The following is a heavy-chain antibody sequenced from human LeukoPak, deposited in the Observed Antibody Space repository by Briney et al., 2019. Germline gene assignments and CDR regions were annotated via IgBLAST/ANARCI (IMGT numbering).Heavy chain of an antibody. CDR1: GFTFSSYG. CDR2: VSSSGGTT. CDR3: AKNGDRGAYCSGGSCYPYYYYYMDV. J-gene: IGHJ6*03. D-gene: IGHD2-15*01. Sequence: GGTLRLSCAASGFTFSSYGMSWVRQAPGKGLEWVSAVSSSGGTTYYADSVKDRFTISRDNSKNTLSLQMNSLRAEDTAIYYCAKNGDRGAYCSGGSCYPYYYYYMDVWGKGTTVTISS. V-gene: IGHV3-23*01.